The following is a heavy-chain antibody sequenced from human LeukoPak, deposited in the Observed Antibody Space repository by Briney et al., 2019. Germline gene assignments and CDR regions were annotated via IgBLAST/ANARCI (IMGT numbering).Heavy chain of an antibody. CDR3: ARGVSGGYCSGGSCYGYDY. Sequence: SVKVSCKASGYTFTGYYMHWVRQAPGQGLEWMGRIIPIFGTANYAQKFQGRVTITTDESTSTAYMELSSLRSEDTAVYYCARGVSGGYCSGGSCYGYDYWGQGTLVTVSS. D-gene: IGHD2-15*01. V-gene: IGHV1-69*05. CDR1: GYTFTGYY. J-gene: IGHJ4*02. CDR2: IIPIFGTA.